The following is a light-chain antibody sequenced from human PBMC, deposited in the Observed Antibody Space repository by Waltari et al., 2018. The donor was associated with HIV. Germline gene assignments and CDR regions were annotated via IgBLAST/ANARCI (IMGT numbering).Light chain of an antibody. CDR1: NSDLGTYNY. J-gene: IGLJ3*02. CDR3: CSFASHL. CDR2: DVK. V-gene: IGLV2-11*01. Sequence: QSALTQPRSVSGSPGQSVTISCTGSNSDLGTYNYVSWYQQYPAKAPNLIIYDVKCRPSAVPDRVAGSKSGNTASLTISGLQADDEADYYCCSFASHLFGGGTKLTVL.